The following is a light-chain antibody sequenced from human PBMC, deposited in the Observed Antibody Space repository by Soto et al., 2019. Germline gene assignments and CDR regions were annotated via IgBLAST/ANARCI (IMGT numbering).Light chain of an antibody. CDR2: GAS. V-gene: IGKV3-15*01. CDR1: QSVSSN. CDR3: QQYASWPLT. Sequence: EIVMTQSPATLSVSPGERVTLSCRASQSVSSNLAWYQQKPGQAPRLLIYGASTRATGIPARFSGSGSGTEFTLTISSLQSEDLAVYYCQQYASWPLTFGGGTKVEIK. J-gene: IGKJ4*01.